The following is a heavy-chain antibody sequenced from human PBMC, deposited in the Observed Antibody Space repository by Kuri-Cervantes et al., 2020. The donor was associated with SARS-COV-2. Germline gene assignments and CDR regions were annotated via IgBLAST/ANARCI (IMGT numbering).Heavy chain of an antibody. V-gene: IGHV3-30*04. D-gene: IGHD2-21*02. J-gene: IGHJ4*02. Sequence: LSLTCAVSGFTFGHYAMHWVRQPPGKGLEWLAVVPYDGNTQYYADSVKGRFTISRDNSANTLYLQMDSLTYEDTAVYFCARSGVVTDYFDSWGRGTLVSVSS. CDR2: VPYDGNTQ. CDR1: GFTFGHYA. CDR3: ARSGVVTDYFDS.